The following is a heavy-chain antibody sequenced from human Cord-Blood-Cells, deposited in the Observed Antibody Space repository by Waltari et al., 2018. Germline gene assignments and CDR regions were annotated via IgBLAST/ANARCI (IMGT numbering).Heavy chain of an antibody. CDR1: GGSFSGYY. Sequence: QVQLRQWGAGLLKPSETLSLTCAVYGGSFSGYYWSWIRQPPGKGLEWIGEINHSGSTNYNPSLKSRVTISVDTSKNQFSLKLSSVTAADTAVYYCARGRGNDSSGYYYVDYWGQGTLVTVSS. V-gene: IGHV4-34*01. J-gene: IGHJ4*02. CDR2: INHSGST. D-gene: IGHD3-22*01. CDR3: ARGRGNDSSGYYYVDY.